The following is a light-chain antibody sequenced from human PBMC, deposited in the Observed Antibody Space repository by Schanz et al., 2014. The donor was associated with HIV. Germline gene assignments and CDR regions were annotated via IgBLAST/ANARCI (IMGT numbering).Light chain of an antibody. CDR2: DNF. CDR3: AAWDDSLSGQV. Sequence: QSVLTQPPSVSGAPGQRVTISCTGSNSNIGAGYAVHWYQQLPGTAPKLLISDNFNRPSGVPDRFSGSKSDTSASLAITGLQADDEAHYYCAAWDDSLSGQVFGTGTKLTVL. V-gene: IGLV1-40*01. J-gene: IGLJ1*01. CDR1: NSNIGAGYA.